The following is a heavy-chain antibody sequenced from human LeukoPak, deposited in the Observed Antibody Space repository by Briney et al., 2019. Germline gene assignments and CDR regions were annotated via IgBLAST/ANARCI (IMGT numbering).Heavy chain of an antibody. D-gene: IGHD3-22*01. CDR2: ISRSSSFI. V-gene: IGHV3-21*01. J-gene: IGHJ4*02. Sequence: GGSLRLSCAASGFTFSSYSMNWVRQAPGKWLEWVSSISRSSSFIYYADSVKGRFTISRDNAKNSLYLQMNSLRAEDTAVYYCARALYDSSGYYSHFDYWGQGTLVTVSS. CDR3: ARALYDSSGYYSHFDY. CDR1: GFTFSSYS.